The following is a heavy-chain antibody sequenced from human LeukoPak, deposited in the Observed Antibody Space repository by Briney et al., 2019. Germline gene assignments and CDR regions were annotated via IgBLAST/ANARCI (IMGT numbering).Heavy chain of an antibody. CDR3: AKLRSGGPAAGNY. J-gene: IGHJ4*02. CDR1: GGTFSSYA. Sequence: SCKASGGTFSSYAMSWVRQAPGKGLEWVSTISGSDDSTYYADSVKGRFTISRDNSKNTVYLHMNSLRAEDTAVYFCAKLRSGGPAAGNYWGQGTLVTVSS. D-gene: IGHD6-13*01. V-gene: IGHV3-23*01. CDR2: ISGSDDST.